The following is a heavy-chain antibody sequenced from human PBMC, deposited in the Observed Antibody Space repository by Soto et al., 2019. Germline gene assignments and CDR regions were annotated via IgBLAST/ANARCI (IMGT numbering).Heavy chain of an antibody. V-gene: IGHV2-5*02. CDR2: IYWDDDK. CDR3: AHRLAYGSGSAYFDY. J-gene: IGHJ4*02. CDR1: GFSLSTSGVG. Sequence: QITLKESGPTLVKPTQTLTLTCKFSGFSLSTSGVGVGWIRQPPGKALEFLGLIYWDDDKRYSPSLKSRLTITRDSSNSQVVLTMTNMDPVDTATYYCAHRLAYGSGSAYFDYWGQGTLVTVSS. D-gene: IGHD3-10*01.